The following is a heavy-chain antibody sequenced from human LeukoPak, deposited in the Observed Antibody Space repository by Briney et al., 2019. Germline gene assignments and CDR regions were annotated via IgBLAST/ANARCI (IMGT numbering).Heavy chain of an antibody. Sequence: GGSLRLSCAASIFTFGNYAMHWVRQPPGKGLEWVSGISWNSGSIAYADSVTGRFTISRDNAKNSLYLQMNSLRAEDTALYYCAKDSGSDAKWFDPWGQGTLVTVSS. CDR2: ISWNSGSI. CDR1: IFTFGNYA. D-gene: IGHD1-26*01. J-gene: IGHJ5*02. CDR3: AKDSGSDAKWFDP. V-gene: IGHV3-9*01.